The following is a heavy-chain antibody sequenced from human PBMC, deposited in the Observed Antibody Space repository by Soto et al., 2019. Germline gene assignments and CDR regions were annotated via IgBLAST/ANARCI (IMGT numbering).Heavy chain of an antibody. V-gene: IGHV1-2*04. Sequence: QVQLVQSGAEVKKPGASVKVSCKASGYTFTGYYMHWVRQAPGQGLEWMGWINPNSGGTNYAQKFQGWVTMTRDTSISTAYMELSRLRSDDTAVYYCARTGGYCSGGSCSSECRVFDYWGQGTLVTVSS. J-gene: IGHJ4*02. CDR1: GYTFTGYY. CDR2: INPNSGGT. CDR3: ARTGGYCSGGSCSSECRVFDY. D-gene: IGHD2-15*01.